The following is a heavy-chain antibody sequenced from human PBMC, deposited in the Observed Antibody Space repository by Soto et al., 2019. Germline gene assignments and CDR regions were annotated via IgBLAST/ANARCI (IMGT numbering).Heavy chain of an antibody. CDR3: ATVPHGDHGFAY. V-gene: IGHV1-24*01. CDR1: GYTLTELS. Sequence: QVQLVQSGAEVKKPGASVKVSCKVSGYTLTELSMHWVRQAPGKGLEWMGGFDPEDGETIYAQKFQGRVTMTEDTSTDTAYMDWSGRRSEDPAVYSVATVPHGDHGFAYWGQGPLSTVSS. D-gene: IGHD4-17*01. CDR2: FDPEDGET. J-gene: IGHJ4*02.